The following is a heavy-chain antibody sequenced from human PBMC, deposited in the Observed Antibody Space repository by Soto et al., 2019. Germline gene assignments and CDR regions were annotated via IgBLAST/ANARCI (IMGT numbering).Heavy chain of an antibody. CDR3: ARDSVLTPRVFDS. Sequence: SETLSLTCTVAGDSVNSGNYFWSWLRQPPGKGLEWIGNVYYSGTTNYSPSLKSRVTISGDMSRNQCSLKLTSVTAADTAVYYCARDSVLTPRVFDSWGQGTLVTVSS. CDR2: VYYSGTT. D-gene: IGHD7-27*01. V-gene: IGHV4-61*01. CDR1: GDSVNSGNYF. J-gene: IGHJ4*02.